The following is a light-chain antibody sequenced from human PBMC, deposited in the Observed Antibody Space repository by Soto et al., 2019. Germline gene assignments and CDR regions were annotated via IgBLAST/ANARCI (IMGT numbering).Light chain of an antibody. CDR3: QQLNSYPGLT. V-gene: IGKV1-9*01. Sequence: DIQLTQSPSFLSASVGDRVTITCRASQGISSYLAWYQQKPGKAPKLLIYAASTLQSGVPSRFSGSGSATEFPLTISTLQPEDFATYYCQQLNSYPGLTFGGGTTVQIK. CDR1: QGISSY. J-gene: IGKJ4*01. CDR2: AAS.